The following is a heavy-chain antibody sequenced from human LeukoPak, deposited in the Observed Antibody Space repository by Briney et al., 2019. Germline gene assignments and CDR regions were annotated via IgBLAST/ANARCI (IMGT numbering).Heavy chain of an antibody. CDR2: VYYSGST. CDR3: ARSQGFGEFSLGY. J-gene: IGHJ4*02. CDR1: GGSISSSSYY. Sequence: PSETLSLTCTVSGGSISSSSYYWGCIRQPPGKGLEWIGSVYYSGSTYYNPSLKSRVTISVDTSKNQFSLKLSSVTAADTAVYCCARSQGFGEFSLGYWGQGTLVTVSS. V-gene: IGHV4-39*01. D-gene: IGHD3-10*01.